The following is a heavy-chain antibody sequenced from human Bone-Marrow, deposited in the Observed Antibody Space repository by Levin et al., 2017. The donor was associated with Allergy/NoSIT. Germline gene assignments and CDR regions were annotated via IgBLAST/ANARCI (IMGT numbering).Heavy chain of an antibody. Sequence: GESLKISCAASGFTFSTYAMHWVRQAPGKGLEYVSAISTDGDGTYYANSVKGRFAISRDNSRNTLFLHMGSLRAEDMAVYYCARWGSTSCYDYWGQGTLVTVSS. CDR3: ARWGSTSCYDY. CDR2: ISTDGDGT. D-gene: IGHD2-2*01. V-gene: IGHV3-64*01. J-gene: IGHJ4*02. CDR1: GFTFSTYA.